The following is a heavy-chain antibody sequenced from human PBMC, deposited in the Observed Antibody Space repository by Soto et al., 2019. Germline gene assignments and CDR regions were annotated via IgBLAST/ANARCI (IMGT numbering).Heavy chain of an antibody. CDR3: AGGPGSWYFYYMDV. CDR1: GYTFTSYD. Sequence: QVQLVQSGAEVKKPGASVKVSCKASGYTFTSYDINWVRQATGQGLEWMGWMNPNSGNTGYAQKFQGRVTMTRNTSISTAYMELSSLRSEDPAVYYCAGGPGSWYFYYMDVWGKGTTVTVSS. J-gene: IGHJ6*03. CDR2: MNPNSGNT. V-gene: IGHV1-8*01. D-gene: IGHD6-13*01.